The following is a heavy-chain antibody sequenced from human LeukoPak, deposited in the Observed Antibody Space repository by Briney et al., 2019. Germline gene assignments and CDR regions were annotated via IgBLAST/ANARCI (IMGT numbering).Heavy chain of an antibody. CDR3: ATPQWLVWDTYYYYGMDV. V-gene: IGHV3-23*01. Sequence: PGGSLRLSCAASGFTFSSYAMSWVRQAPGKGLEWVSAISGSGGSTYYADSVKGRFTISRDNSKNTLYLQMNSLRAEDTAVYYCATPQWLVWDTYYYYGMDVWGQGTTVTVSS. CDR2: ISGSGGST. CDR1: GFTFSSYA. D-gene: IGHD6-19*01. J-gene: IGHJ6*02.